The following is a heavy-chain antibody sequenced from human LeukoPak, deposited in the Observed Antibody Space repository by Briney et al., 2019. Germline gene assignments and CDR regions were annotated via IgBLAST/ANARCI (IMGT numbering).Heavy chain of an antibody. CDR3: TRLASSSSEWFDP. Sequence: GGSLRLSCAASGFTVSSNYMSWVRQAPGKGLEWVSVIYSGGSTYYADSVKGRFTISRDSSKNTLYLQMNSLRAEDTAVYYCTRLASSSSEWFDPWGQGTLVTVSS. D-gene: IGHD6-6*01. J-gene: IGHJ5*02. CDR2: IYSGGST. CDR1: GFTVSSNY. V-gene: IGHV3-66*02.